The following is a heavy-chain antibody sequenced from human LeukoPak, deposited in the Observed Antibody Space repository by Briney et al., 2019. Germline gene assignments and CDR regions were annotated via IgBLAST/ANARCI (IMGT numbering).Heavy chain of an antibody. V-gene: IGHV1-46*01. D-gene: IGHD1-7*01. J-gene: IGHJ3*02. CDR3: ARGLLPGITGTTDWGI. CDR2: INPSGGST. CDR1: GYTFTGYY. Sequence: GASVKVSCKASGYTFTGYYMHWVRQAPGQGLEWMGIINPSGGSTSYAQKFQGRVTMTRDMSTSTVYMELSSLRSEDTAVYYCARGLLPGITGTTDWGIWGQGTMVTVSS.